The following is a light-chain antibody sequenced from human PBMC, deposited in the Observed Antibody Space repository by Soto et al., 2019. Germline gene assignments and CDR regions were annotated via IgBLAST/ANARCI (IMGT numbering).Light chain of an antibody. CDR1: TSDIGGFNY. J-gene: IGLJ2*01. CDR2: EVS. V-gene: IGLV2-14*01. Sequence: QSALTQPASVSGSPGQSITISCAGSTSDIGGFNYVAWYQHLPGTGPKLLISEVSRRPSGVSTRFSGSKSGNTASLTISGLQSEDEADYYCSSFSSSDTLVVFGGGTKVTVL. CDR3: SSFSSSDTLVV.